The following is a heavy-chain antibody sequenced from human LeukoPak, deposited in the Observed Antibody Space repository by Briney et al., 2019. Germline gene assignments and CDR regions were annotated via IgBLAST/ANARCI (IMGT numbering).Heavy chain of an antibody. D-gene: IGHD6-19*01. CDR1: GFTFSSYG. V-gene: IGHV3-30*03. CDR3: ARRSSGGEDYFDY. Sequence: GGSLRLSCAASGFTFSSYGMHWVRQAPGKGLEWVAVISYDGSNKYYADSVKGRFTISRDNSKNTLYLQMNSLRAEDTAVYYCARRSSGGEDYFDYWGQGTLVTVSS. J-gene: IGHJ4*02. CDR2: ISYDGSNK.